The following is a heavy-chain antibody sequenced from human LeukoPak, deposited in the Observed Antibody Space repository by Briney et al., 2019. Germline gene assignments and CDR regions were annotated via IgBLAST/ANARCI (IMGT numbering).Heavy chain of an antibody. CDR1: GFTFSDSA. D-gene: IGHD3-10*01. CDR3: AKDLWSYDNRGEAFDI. V-gene: IGHV3-73*01. Sequence: GGSLRLSCAASGFTFSDSAVHWARQAPGKGLEWVGRIRSKANNYATAYAASVRGRFTISRDIFKNTLYLQLNSLRDEDTALYYCAKDLWSYDNRGEAFDIWGQGTMVTVSS. CDR2: IRSKANNYAT. J-gene: IGHJ3*02.